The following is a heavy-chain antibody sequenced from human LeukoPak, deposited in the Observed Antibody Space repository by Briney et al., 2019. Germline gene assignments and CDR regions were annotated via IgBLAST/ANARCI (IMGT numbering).Heavy chain of an antibody. J-gene: IGHJ5*02. CDR3: ARDYYSSSGSIHNWFDP. Sequence: GGSLRLSCAASGFSFSTYAMHWVRQVPDKGLEWVAVLSSDGSKKFYVDSVKGRFTISRDNSKNTLSLQMDSLTAEDTAVYYCARDYYSSSGSIHNWFDPWGQGTPVTVSS. CDR1: GFSFSTYA. CDR2: LSSDGSKK. V-gene: IGHV3-30*04. D-gene: IGHD3-10*01.